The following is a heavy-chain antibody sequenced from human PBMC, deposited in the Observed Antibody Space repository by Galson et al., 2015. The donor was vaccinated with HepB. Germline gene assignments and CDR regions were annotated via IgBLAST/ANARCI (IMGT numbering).Heavy chain of an antibody. J-gene: IGHJ6*02. Sequence: LSLTCSVSGGSMRSHYWNWIRQPPGKGLEWIGFIYYSGTTSYNPSLKSRVTISVNMAKNHFSLKMKSVTAADTAMYYCAMGGTYGLDVWGQGTTVTVSS. CDR1: GGSMRSHY. V-gene: IGHV4-59*11. D-gene: IGHD3-16*01. CDR3: AMGGTYGLDV. CDR2: IYYSGTT.